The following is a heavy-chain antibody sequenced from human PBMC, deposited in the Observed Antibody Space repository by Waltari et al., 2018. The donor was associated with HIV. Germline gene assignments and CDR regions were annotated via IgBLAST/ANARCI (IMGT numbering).Heavy chain of an antibody. D-gene: IGHD3-22*01. CDR2: INHSGGT. CDR3: ARCASWKRDYSGSSCYYSLDY. Sequence: QVQLQQWGAGLLKPSETLSLTCAVYGGSFSGYYWSWIRQPPGKGLAWIGEINHSGGTRYSPSLSDRVTISVDTSKIQFSLKLSSVTAADAAVYYSARCASWKRDYSGSSCYYSLDYWGQGTLVTVSS. J-gene: IGHJ4*02. V-gene: IGHV4-34*01. CDR1: GGSFSGYY.